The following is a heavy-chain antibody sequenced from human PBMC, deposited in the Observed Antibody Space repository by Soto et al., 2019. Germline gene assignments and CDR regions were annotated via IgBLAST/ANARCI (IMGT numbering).Heavy chain of an antibody. CDR1: EFPFSSYA. J-gene: IGHJ4*02. D-gene: IGHD5-18*01. Sequence: PGGSLRLSSAASEFPFSSYAMTWVRQAPGKGLEWVSTISGSGGNTYYADSVKGRFTISRDNSKNTLYLQMNNLRAEDTAVYYCAKEKFSYGYEGVSYWGQGTQVTVSS. CDR3: AKEKFSYGYEGVSY. V-gene: IGHV3-23*01. CDR2: ISGSGGNT.